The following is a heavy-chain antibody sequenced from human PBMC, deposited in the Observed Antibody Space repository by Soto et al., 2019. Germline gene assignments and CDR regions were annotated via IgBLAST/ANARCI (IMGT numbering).Heavy chain of an antibody. J-gene: IGHJ4*02. CDR2: ISGRGGST. Sequence: EVQLLESGGGLVQPGGSLRLSCAASGFTFSVYAMSWVRQAPGKGLECVSGISGRGGSTSYADSVKGRFTISRDNSKNTLSLQMNSLSAEDTAVYYCAKALYGGHDYWGPGTLVTVSS. CDR3: AKALYGGHDY. D-gene: IGHD4-17*01. V-gene: IGHV3-23*01. CDR1: GFTFSVYA.